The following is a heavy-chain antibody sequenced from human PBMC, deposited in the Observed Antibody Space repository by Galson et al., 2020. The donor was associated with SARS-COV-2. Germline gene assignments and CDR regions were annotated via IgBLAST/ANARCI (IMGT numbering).Heavy chain of an antibody. V-gene: IGHV1-2*02. CDR3: ARLRYYDVLTGYIVDV. CDR2: INPKSGGT. J-gene: IGHJ6*02. D-gene: IGHD3-9*01. Sequence: DSVKVSCKASGYTFIDYYIHWVRQAPGQGLEWMGWINPKSGGTNYAQKFEGRVTMTRDTSITTAYMELSRLRADDTAVYYCARLRYYDVLTGYIVDVWGQGTMVTVSS. CDR1: GYTFIDYY.